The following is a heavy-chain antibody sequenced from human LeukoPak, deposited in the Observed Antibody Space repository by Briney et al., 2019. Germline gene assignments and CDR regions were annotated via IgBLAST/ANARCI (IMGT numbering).Heavy chain of an antibody. CDR3: ASPHYGGSAFDI. CDR1: GGTFSSYA. Sequence: SVKVSCKASGGTFSSYAISWVRQAPGQGLEWMGGIIPIFGTANYAQKFQGRVTITADESTSTAYMELSSLRSEDTAVYYCASPHYGGSAFDIWGQGTMVTVSS. D-gene: IGHD4-23*01. V-gene: IGHV1-69*13. J-gene: IGHJ3*02. CDR2: IIPIFGTA.